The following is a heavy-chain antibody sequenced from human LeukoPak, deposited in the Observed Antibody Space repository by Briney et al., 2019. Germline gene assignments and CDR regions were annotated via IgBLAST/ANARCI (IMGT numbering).Heavy chain of an antibody. CDR1: GYTLTELS. D-gene: IGHD4-17*01. J-gene: IGHJ4*02. V-gene: IGHV1-24*01. Sequence: ASVKVSCTVSGYTLTELSMHWVRQAPGKGLEWMGGFDPGDGETIYAQKFQGRVTMTEDTSTDTAYMELSSLRSEDTVVYYCATGFSTVTSLGYWGQGTLVTVSS. CDR2: FDPGDGET. CDR3: ATGFSTVTSLGY.